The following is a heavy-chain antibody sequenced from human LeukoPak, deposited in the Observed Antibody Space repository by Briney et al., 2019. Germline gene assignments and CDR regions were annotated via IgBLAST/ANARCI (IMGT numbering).Heavy chain of an antibody. CDR3: ARAPRAAWYYFDY. Sequence: SETLSLTCTVSGGSISSYYWSWIRQPPGKGLEWIGSIYHSGSTYYNPSLKSRVTISVDTSKNQFSLKLSSVTAADTAVYYCARAPRAAWYYFDYWGRGTLVTVSS. CDR2: IYHSGST. J-gene: IGHJ4*02. CDR1: GGSISSYY. D-gene: IGHD2-15*01. V-gene: IGHV4-38-2*02.